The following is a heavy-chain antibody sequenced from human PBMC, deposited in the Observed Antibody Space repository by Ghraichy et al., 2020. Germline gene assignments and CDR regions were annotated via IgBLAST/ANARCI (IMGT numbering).Heavy chain of an antibody. CDR2: IYPGDSDT. V-gene: IGHV5-51*01. CDR3: ARGDDCTNGVCYYSNWFDP. CDR1: GYSFTSYW. Sequence: GESLNISCKGSGYSFTSYWIGWVRQMPGKGLEWMGIIYPGDSDTRYSPSFQGQVTISADKSISTAYLQWSSLKASDTAMYYCARGDDCTNGVCYYSNWFDPWGQGTLVTVSS. J-gene: IGHJ5*02. D-gene: IGHD2-8*01.